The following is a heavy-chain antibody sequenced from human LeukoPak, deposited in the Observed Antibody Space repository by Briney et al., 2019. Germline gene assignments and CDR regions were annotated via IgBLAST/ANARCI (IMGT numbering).Heavy chain of an antibody. CDR2: VNPYSGAT. Sequence: ASVKVSCKASGYTFTIYYIHWVRQAPGQGLEWMGWVNPYSGATNYAQKFQGRVTMTEDTSTDTAYMELSSLRSEDTAVYYCATDGDRYGYELDYWGQGTLVTVSS. J-gene: IGHJ4*02. CDR3: ATDGDRYGYELDY. CDR1: GYTFTIYY. V-gene: IGHV1-2*02. D-gene: IGHD5-18*01.